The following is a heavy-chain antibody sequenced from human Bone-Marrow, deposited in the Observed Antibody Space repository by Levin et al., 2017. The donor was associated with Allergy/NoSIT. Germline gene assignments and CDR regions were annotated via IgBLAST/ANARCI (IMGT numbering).Heavy chain of an antibody. CDR2: IYSGGST. Sequence: GGSLRLSCAASGFTVSSNYMSWVRQAPGKGLEWVSVIYSGGSTYYADSVKGRFTISRDNSKNTLYLQMNSLRAEDTAVYYCARKSMDYDAFDIWGQGTMVTVSS. V-gene: IGHV3-53*01. D-gene: IGHD2/OR15-2a*01. CDR1: GFTVSSNY. CDR3: ARKSMDYDAFDI. J-gene: IGHJ3*02.